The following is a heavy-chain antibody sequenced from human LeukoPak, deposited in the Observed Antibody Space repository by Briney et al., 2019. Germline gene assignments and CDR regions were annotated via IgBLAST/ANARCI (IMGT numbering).Heavy chain of an antibody. CDR1: GGSFSGYY. D-gene: IGHD6-19*01. CDR3: ARIGWYFHNDY. V-gene: IGHV4-34*01. Sequence: SETLSLTCAVYGGSFSGYYWSWIRQPPRKGLEWIGEINHSGSTNYNPSLKSRVTISVDTSKNQFSLKLSSVTAADTAVYYCARIGWYFHNDYWGQGTLVTVSS. CDR2: INHSGST. J-gene: IGHJ4*02.